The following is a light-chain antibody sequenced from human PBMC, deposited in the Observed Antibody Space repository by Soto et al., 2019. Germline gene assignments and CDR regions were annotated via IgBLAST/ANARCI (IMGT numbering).Light chain of an antibody. V-gene: IGKV3-20*01. J-gene: IGKJ1*01. CDR3: QQYGSSGT. CDR1: QSVSNNY. Sequence: EIVLTQSPGTLSLSPRERATLSCRASQSVSNNYLAGYQQKPGQAPRLLIYGASNRATGIPDRFSGSESGTDFTLTISGLEAEAFAVYYCQQYGSSGTFGQGTKVDIK. CDR2: GAS.